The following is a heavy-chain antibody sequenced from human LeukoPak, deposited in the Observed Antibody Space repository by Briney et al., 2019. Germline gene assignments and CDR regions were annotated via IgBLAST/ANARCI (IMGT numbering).Heavy chain of an antibody. CDR1: GGSVSSHTYY. CDR3: ARGEGYSYGYPY. Sequence: KPSETLSLTCTVSGGSVSSHTYYWGWIRQPPGKGLEWIGEINHSGSTNYNPSLKSRVTISVDTSKNQFSLKLSSVTAADTAVYYCARGEGYSYGYPYWGQGTLVTVSS. V-gene: IGHV4-39*07. D-gene: IGHD5-18*01. J-gene: IGHJ4*02. CDR2: INHSGST.